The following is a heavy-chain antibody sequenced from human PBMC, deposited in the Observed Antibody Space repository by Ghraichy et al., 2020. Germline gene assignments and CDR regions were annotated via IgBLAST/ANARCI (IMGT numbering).Heavy chain of an antibody. CDR3: ARSPVVDDYYFDY. J-gene: IGHJ4*02. D-gene: IGHD2-15*01. CDR2: IYSGGST. V-gene: IGHV3-66*01. CDR1: GFTVSSNY. Sequence: GESLNISCAASGFTVSSNYMSWVRQAPGKGLEWVSVIYSGGSTYYADSVKGRFTISRDNSKNTLYLQMNSLRAEDTAVYYCARSPVVDDYYFDYWGQGTLLTVSS.